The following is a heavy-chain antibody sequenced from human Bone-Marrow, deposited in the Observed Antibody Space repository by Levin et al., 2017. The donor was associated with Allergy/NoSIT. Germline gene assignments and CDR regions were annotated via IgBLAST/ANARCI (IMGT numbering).Heavy chain of an antibody. J-gene: IGHJ4*02. CDR3: ARASGNYGAYYFDY. Sequence: PGGSLRLSCAASGFTFSNYAMNWVRQAPGKGLEWVSSISSGAVSSYYAESVRGRFIISRDNSENSLSVQMNSLRAEDTAVYYCARASGNYGAYYFDYWGQGILVTVSS. CDR2: ISSGAVSS. D-gene: IGHD3-16*01. V-gene: IGHV3-21*01. CDR1: GFTFSNYA.